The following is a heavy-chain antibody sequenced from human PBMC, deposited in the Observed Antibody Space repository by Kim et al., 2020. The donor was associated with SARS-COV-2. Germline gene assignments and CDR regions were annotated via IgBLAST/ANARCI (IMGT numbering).Heavy chain of an antibody. D-gene: IGHD2-2*01. Sequence: ADSVKGRFTISRDNAKNSLYLQMNSLRDEDTAVYYCAREGNVVPAAMGDYWGQGTLVTVSS. V-gene: IGHV3-48*02. J-gene: IGHJ4*02. CDR3: AREGNVVPAAMGDY.